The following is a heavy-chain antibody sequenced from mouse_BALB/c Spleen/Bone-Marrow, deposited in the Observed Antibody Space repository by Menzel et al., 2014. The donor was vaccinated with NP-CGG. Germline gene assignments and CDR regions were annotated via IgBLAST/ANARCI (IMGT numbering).Heavy chain of an antibody. D-gene: IGHD2-3*01. V-gene: IGHV1-54*01. CDR3: ARYDGYFDY. CDR1: GYAFADYS. Sequence: VQLKESGAELVRPGTSVKVSCKTSGYAFADYSMEWLKQRPGQGLEWIGVINPGSGSTNYNEKFKDKATLTADKSSSTAYIQLSSLTSDDSAVYFCARYDGYFDYWGQGTTLTVSS. J-gene: IGHJ2*01. CDR2: INPGSGST.